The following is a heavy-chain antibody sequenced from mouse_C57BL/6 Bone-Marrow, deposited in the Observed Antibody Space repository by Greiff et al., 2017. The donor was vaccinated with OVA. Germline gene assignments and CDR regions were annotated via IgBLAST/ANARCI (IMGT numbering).Heavy chain of an antibody. Sequence: VQLQQSGPGLVQPSQSLSITCTVSGFSLTSYGVHWVRQSPGKGLEWLGVIWRGGSTDYNEAFISRLSISKDKSTVQVFFKMNILQAEDTAIYYGARNPGYYYGSSDPYYAMDYWGQGTSVTVSS. CDR3: ARNPGYYYGSSDPYYAMDY. CDR1: GFSLTSYG. CDR2: IWRGGST. D-gene: IGHD1-1*01. J-gene: IGHJ4*01. V-gene: IGHV2-2*01.